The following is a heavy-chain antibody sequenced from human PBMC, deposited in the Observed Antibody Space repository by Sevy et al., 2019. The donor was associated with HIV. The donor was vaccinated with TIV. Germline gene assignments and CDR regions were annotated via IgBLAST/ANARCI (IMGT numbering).Heavy chain of an antibody. CDR1: GFTFSSYG. D-gene: IGHD5-18*01. J-gene: IGHJ4*02. CDR2: ISYDGSNK. CDR3: AKDKEPYSYGYLPDY. V-gene: IGHV3-30*18. Sequence: WGSLRLSCAASGFTFSSYGMHWVRQAPGKGLEWVAVISYDGSNKYYADSVKGRFTISRDNSKNTLYLQMNSLRAEDTAVYYCAKDKEPYSYGYLPDYWGQGTLVTVSS.